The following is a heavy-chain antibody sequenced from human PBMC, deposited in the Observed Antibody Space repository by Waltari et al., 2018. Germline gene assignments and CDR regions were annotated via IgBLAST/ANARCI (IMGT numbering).Heavy chain of an antibody. D-gene: IGHD6-13*01. J-gene: IGHJ2*01. CDR3: AHSIPIAAAGTGAPRWYFDL. CDR2: IYWSDDK. Sequence: QITLKESGPTLVKPTQTLTLTCTFSGFSLSTSGVGVGWIRQPPGKALEWLALIYWSDDKRYSPSLKSRLTITKDTSKNQVVLTMTNMDPVDTATYYCAHSIPIAAAGTGAPRWYFDLWGRGTLVTVSS. V-gene: IGHV2-5*01. CDR1: GFSLSTSGVG.